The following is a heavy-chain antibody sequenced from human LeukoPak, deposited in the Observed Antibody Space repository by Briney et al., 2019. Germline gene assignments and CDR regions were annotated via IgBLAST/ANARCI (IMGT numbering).Heavy chain of an antibody. V-gene: IGHV3-23*01. CDR1: GFTFSSHA. D-gene: IGHD5-12*01. CDR3: AKSRSGYALFDY. Sequence: PGGSLRLSCAVSGFTFSSHAMSWVRQAPGKGLEWVSSISVSGDNIYYTDSVEGRFTISRDNSKNSLYLQMNSLRADDPAVYYCAKSRSGYALFDYWGQGIVVTVSS. J-gene: IGHJ4*02. CDR2: ISVSGDNI.